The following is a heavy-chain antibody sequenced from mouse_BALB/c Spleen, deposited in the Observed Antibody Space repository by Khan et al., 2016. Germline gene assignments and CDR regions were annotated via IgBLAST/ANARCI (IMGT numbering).Heavy chain of an antibody. CDR2: INTNTGEP. Sequence: QIQLVQSGPELKKPGETVKISCKASGYTFTNYGMNWVKQAPGKGLKWMGWINTNTGEPTYAEEFKGRFAFSLETSASTAYLQINNLKNEDPATYFSARDGTTYYNDYWGQGTTLTVSS. V-gene: IGHV9-3*02. D-gene: IGHD2-1*01. J-gene: IGHJ2*01. CDR3: ARDGTTYYNDY. CDR1: GYTFTNYG.